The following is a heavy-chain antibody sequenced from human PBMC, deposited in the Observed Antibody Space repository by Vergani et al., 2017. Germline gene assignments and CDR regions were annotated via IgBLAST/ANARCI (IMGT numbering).Heavy chain of an antibody. J-gene: IGHJ4*02. CDR2: IKQDGSEK. V-gene: IGHV3-7*01. CDR3: ATVLLWFGDDYFDY. D-gene: IGHD3-10*01. Sequence: EVQLVESGGGLVQPGGSLRLSCAASGFTFSSYWMSWVRQAPGQGLEWVANIKQDGSEKYYVDSVKGRFTISRDNAKNSLYLQMNSLRAEDTAVYYCATVLLWFGDDYFDYWGQGTLVTVSS. CDR1: GFTFSSYW.